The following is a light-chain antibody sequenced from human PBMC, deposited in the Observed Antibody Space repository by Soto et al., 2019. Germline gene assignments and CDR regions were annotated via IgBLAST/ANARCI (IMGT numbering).Light chain of an antibody. V-gene: IGKV3-20*01. J-gene: IGKJ3*01. Sequence: EIVLTQSPGTLSLSPGERATLSCRASQSVSSSYLAWYQQKPGPAPRLLIYAASGRATGIPDRFSGSGSGTDFTLTISRLEPEDFSVYYCQQYGISPSFTFGPGTKVDIK. CDR3: QQYGISPSFT. CDR2: AAS. CDR1: QSVSSSY.